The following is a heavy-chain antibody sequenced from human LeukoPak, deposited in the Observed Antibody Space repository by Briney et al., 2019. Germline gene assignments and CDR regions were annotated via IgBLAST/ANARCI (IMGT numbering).Heavy chain of an antibody. V-gene: IGHV1-8*03. Sequence: GASVKVSCKASGYTFTGYGISWVRQAPGQGLEWMGWMNPNTGNTGYAQKFQGRVTITRNTSISTVYMELSSLRSEGTAVYYCARGVGATISYYHYYIDVWGKGTTVTVSS. CDR3: ARGVGATISYYHYYIDV. J-gene: IGHJ6*03. CDR1: GYTFTGYG. CDR2: MNPNTGNT. D-gene: IGHD1-26*01.